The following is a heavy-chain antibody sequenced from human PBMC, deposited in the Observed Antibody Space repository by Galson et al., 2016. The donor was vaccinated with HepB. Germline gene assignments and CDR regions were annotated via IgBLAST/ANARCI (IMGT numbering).Heavy chain of an antibody. V-gene: IGHV1-2*02. CDR1: GYTFTDCY. Sequence: SVKVSCKASGYTFTDCYIHWVRQAPGQGLEWMGWINPKSGGTNYEQRFQGRVTVSRDTSISTAYMELTRLPSDDTAVCYCARVSGVYYGLDVWGHGTTVTVSS. CDR3: ARVSGVYYGLDV. D-gene: IGHD7-27*01. CDR2: INPKSGGT. J-gene: IGHJ6*02.